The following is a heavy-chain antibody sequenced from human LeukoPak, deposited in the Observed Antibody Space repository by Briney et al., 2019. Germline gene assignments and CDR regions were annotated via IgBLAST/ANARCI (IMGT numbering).Heavy chain of an antibody. Sequence: SETLSLTCTVSGGSISSYYWSWIRQPAGKGLEWIGRIYTSGSTNYNPSLKSRVTMSVDTSKNQFSLKLSAVTAADTAVYYCARSSVVYYYGSGINLDAFDIWGQGTMVTVSS. CDR3: ARSSVVYYYGSGINLDAFDI. CDR1: GGSISSYY. D-gene: IGHD3-10*01. CDR2: IYTSGST. J-gene: IGHJ3*02. V-gene: IGHV4-4*07.